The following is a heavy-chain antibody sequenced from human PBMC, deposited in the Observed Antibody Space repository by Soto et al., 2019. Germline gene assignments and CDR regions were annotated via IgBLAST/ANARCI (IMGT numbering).Heavy chain of an antibody. D-gene: IGHD1-1*01. CDR1: GFSLTSSGVA. CDR3: AHSLAWKSATLDY. CDR2: IYWDDDK. J-gene: IGHJ4*02. V-gene: IGHV2-5*02. Sequence: QITLKESGPPLVQPTQTLTLTCAFSGFSLTSSGVAVGWVRQPPGRALEWLALIYWDDDKRYSPSLKSRLTXTXDXXKHQVVLTMTNMDPVDTATYYCAHSLAWKSATLDYWGQGTLVTVSS.